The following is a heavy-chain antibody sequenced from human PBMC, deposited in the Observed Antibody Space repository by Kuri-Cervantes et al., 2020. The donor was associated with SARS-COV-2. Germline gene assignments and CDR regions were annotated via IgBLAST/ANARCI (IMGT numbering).Heavy chain of an antibody. CDR3: ARDIAVAGKFDY. CDR2: IYYSGSN. D-gene: IGHD6-19*01. J-gene: IGHJ4*02. CDR1: GGSISSSSYY. V-gene: IGHV4-39*02. Sequence: GSLRLSCTVSGGSISSSSYYWGWIRQPPGKGLEWIGSIYYSGSNYYNPSLKSRVTISVDTSKNQFSLKLSSVTAADTAVYYCARDIAVAGKFDYWGQGTLVTVSS.